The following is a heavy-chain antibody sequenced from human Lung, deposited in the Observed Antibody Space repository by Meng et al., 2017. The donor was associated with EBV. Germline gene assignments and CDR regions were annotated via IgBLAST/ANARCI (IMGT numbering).Heavy chain of an antibody. Sequence: QVQPRALGPGLVKPSQTLSLPCNVSGGSIRSGGYYWSWIRQHPGKGLEWIGYIHASGSTYYNPSLRSRLTISVDTSKNQFSLKLSSVTAADTAVYYCARASYGSGSPLGESWFDPWGQGTLVTVSS. CDR3: ARASYGSGSPLGESWFDP. CDR2: IHASGST. V-gene: IGHV4-31*03. D-gene: IGHD3-10*01. CDR1: GGSIRSGGYY. J-gene: IGHJ5*02.